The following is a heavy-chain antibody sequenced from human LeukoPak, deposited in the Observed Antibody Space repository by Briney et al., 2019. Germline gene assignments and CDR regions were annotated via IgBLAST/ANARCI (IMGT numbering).Heavy chain of an antibody. D-gene: IGHD3-16*02. J-gene: IGHJ3*02. CDR1: GGSIGSYY. CDR2: IYTSGST. Sequence: SETLSLTCTVSGGSIGSYYWSWIRQPAGKGLEWIGRIYTSGSTNYNPSLKSRVTMSVDTSKNQFSLKLSSVTAADTAVYYCARDDVIVMDAFDIWGQGTMVTVSS. V-gene: IGHV4-4*07. CDR3: ARDDVIVMDAFDI.